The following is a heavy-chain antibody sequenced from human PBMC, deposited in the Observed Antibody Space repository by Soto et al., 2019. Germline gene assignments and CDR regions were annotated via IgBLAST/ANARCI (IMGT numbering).Heavy chain of an antibody. Sequence: QVQLVQSGAEVKKPGSSVKVSCKASGGTFSSYAISWVRQAPGQGLEWMGGIIPIFGTANYAQKFQGRVTITADESTSTADMELSSLRSEDTAVYYCARRAVTTPYYYYGMDVWGQGTTVTVSS. D-gene: IGHD4-17*01. J-gene: IGHJ6*02. V-gene: IGHV1-69*12. CDR2: IIPIFGTA. CDR1: GGTFSSYA. CDR3: ARRAVTTPYYYYGMDV.